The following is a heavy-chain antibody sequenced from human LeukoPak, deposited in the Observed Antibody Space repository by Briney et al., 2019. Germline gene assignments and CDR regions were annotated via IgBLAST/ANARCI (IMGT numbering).Heavy chain of an antibody. CDR1: GGSISGYF. CDR2: MYYSGRT. V-gene: IGHV4-59*01. CDR3: AREYSSSSWNWFDP. D-gene: IGHD6-6*01. Sequence: SETLSLTCTVSGGSISGYFWSWVRQPPGPGLGWIGYMYYSGRTNYNPSLKSRVTISVDTSKKQFSLKLSSVTAADTAVYYCAREYSSSSWNWFDPWGQGTLVTVSS. J-gene: IGHJ5*02.